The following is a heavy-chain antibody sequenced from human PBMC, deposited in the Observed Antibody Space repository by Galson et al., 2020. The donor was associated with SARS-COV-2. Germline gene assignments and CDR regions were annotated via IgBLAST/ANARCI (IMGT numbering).Heavy chain of an antibody. J-gene: IGHJ6*02. CDR2: VSVYNGDI. CDR1: GYSFSEYT. CDR3: ARNKAMDL. Sequence: ASVKVSCKASGYSFSEYTITWVRQAPGQGLEWVGWVSVYNGDINYALNFQDRVTMTIDTSTNTAYMELRSLRSDDTAMYYCARNKAMDLWGQGTTVTVSS. V-gene: IGHV1-18*01.